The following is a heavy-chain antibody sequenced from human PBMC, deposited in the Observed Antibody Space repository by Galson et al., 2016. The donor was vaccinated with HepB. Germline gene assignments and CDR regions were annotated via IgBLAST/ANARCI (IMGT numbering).Heavy chain of an antibody. V-gene: IGHV1-46*01. D-gene: IGHD3-10*01. CDR3: ARDAILYYGPGRDGMDV. J-gene: IGHJ6*02. Sequence: SVKVSCKASGYTLTSYAISWVRQAPGQGLEWMGVIRPSGGSTSLAQKFQGRVTVTRDTSTTTVYMELNSLRSEDTAVYYCARDAILYYGPGRDGMDVWGQGTTVIVSS. CDR2: IRPSGGST. CDR1: GYTLTSYA.